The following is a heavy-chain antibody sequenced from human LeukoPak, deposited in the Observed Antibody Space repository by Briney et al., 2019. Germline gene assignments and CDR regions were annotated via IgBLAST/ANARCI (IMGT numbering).Heavy chain of an antibody. CDR3: AIDPCYGGNSDFGC. CDR1: GYSFTNYW. Sequence: GESLKISCKGSGYSFTNYWIAWVRQLPGQGLEWMGIIYPGDSNTNYSPAFQGQVTISVDKSINTAYLQWSSLKASDTAMYYCAIDPCYGGNSDFGCWGQGTLVTVSS. J-gene: IGHJ4*02. CDR2: IYPGDSNT. D-gene: IGHD4-23*01. V-gene: IGHV5-51*01.